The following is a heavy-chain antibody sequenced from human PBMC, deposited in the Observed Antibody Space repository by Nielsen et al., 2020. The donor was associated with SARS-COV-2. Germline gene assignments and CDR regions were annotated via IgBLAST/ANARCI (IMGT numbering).Heavy chain of an antibody. Sequence: ASVKVSCKVSGYTLTELSMHWVRQAPGKGLEWMGGFDPEDGETIYAQKFQGRVTMTEDTSTDTAYMELSSLRSDDTAVYYCARAYDYYGSGAPDYWGQGTLVTASS. CDR3: ARAYDYYGSGAPDY. CDR2: FDPEDGET. CDR1: GYTLTELS. J-gene: IGHJ4*02. D-gene: IGHD3-10*01. V-gene: IGHV1-24*01.